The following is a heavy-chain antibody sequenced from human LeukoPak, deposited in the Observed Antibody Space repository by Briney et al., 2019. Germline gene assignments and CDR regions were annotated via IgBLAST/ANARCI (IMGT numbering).Heavy chain of an antibody. Sequence: GGSLRLSCAASGFTFSHYGMHWVRQAPGKGLEWVAVIWYDGSKKYYADSVKGRFTISRDDFKNTLYLQMNSLRAEDTAVYYCSRDCSSVNCSTDDAFEIWGQGTMVTVSS. CDR3: SRDCSSVNCSTDDAFEI. V-gene: IGHV3-33*01. J-gene: IGHJ3*02. CDR2: IWYDGSKK. CDR1: GFTFSHYG. D-gene: IGHD2-2*01.